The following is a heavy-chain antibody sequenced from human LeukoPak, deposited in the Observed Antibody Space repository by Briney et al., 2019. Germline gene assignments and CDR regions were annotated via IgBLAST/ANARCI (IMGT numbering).Heavy chain of an antibody. V-gene: IGHV1-8*01. Sequence: ASVKVSCKASGYTFGHYDINWVRQAPGQGPEWMGWVKPNSAKTGYAQKFQGRVTMTHNTSINTAYMELSSLTSEDTAVYYCARPRRSSWFSFDYWGQGSLVTVSS. CDR2: VKPNSAKT. J-gene: IGHJ4*02. CDR1: GYTFGHYD. D-gene: IGHD6-13*01. CDR3: ARPRRSSWFSFDY.